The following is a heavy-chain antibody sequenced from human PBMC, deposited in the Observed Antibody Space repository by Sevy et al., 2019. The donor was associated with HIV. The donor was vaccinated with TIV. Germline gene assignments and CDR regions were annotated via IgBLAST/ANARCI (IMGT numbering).Heavy chain of an antibody. Sequence: GESLKISCKGSGYSFTTYWIGWVRQMPGKGPDCMGITFPGDSDTRYSPSCQGQVTISADNSISPAYLQWSSLKASDTAMYYCARARGIPHYYYGMDVWGQGTTVTVSS. CDR2: TFPGDSDT. D-gene: IGHD1-26*01. CDR3: ARARGIPHYYYGMDV. CDR1: GYSFTTYW. J-gene: IGHJ6*02. V-gene: IGHV5-51*01.